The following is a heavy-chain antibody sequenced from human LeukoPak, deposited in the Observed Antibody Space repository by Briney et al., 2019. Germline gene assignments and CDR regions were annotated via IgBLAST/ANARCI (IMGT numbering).Heavy chain of an antibody. CDR3: AKDHDGFSFFSEFWSGYYTGVGY. CDR2: ISGSGGST. Sequence: PSGTLSLTCAVSGGSISTNNWWSWVRQAPGKGLEWVSAISGSGGSTYYADSVKGRFTISRDNSKNTLYLQMNSLRAEDTAVYYCAKDHDGFSFFSEFWSGYYTGVGYWGQGTLVTVSS. J-gene: IGHJ4*02. D-gene: IGHD3-3*01. CDR1: GGSISTNN. V-gene: IGHV3-23*01.